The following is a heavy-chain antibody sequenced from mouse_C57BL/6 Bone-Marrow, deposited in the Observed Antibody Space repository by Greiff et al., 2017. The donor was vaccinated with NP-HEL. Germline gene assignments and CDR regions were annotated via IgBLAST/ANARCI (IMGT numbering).Heavy chain of an antibody. J-gene: IGHJ2*01. V-gene: IGHV1-64*01. CDR1: GYTFTSYW. D-gene: IGHD2-3*01. CDR3: ARTSDGYYTFFDY. CDR2: IHPNSGST. Sequence: VQLQQPGAELVKPGASVKLSCKASGYTFTSYWMHWVKQRPGQGLEWIGMIHPNSGSTNYNEKFKSKATLTVDKSSSTAYMQLSSLTSEDSAVYCCARTSDGYYTFFDYWGQGTTLTVSS.